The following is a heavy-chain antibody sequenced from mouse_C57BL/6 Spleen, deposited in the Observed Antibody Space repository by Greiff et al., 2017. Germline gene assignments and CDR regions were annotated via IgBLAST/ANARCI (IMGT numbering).Heavy chain of an antibody. Sequence: VKLMESGPGLVQPSQSLSITCTVSGFSLTSYGVHWVRQSPGKGLEWLGVIWSGGSTDYNAAFISRLSISKDNSKSQVFFKMNSLQADDTAIYYCARNSASTTMITSGAMDYWGQGTSVTVSS. D-gene: IGHD2-4*01. CDR1: GFSLTSYG. CDR2: IWSGGST. J-gene: IGHJ4*01. CDR3: ARNSASTTMITSGAMDY. V-gene: IGHV2-2*01.